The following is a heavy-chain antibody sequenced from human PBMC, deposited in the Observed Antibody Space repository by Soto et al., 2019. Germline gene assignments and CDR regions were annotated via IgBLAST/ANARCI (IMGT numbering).Heavy chain of an antibody. D-gene: IGHD3-22*01. CDR1: EFPFSDHW. V-gene: IGHV3-7*01. CDR2: IKEDGSEK. Sequence: GGSLRLSCAASEFPFSDHWMSWVRQAPGKGLEWVANIKEDGSEKYYVESVRGRFTISRDNAKNSLFLQMNSLRVEDTAVYFCSRPHLYYFDSTGYFEPKFDSWGQGTLVTVSS. J-gene: IGHJ4*02. CDR3: SRPHLYYFDSTGYFEPKFDS.